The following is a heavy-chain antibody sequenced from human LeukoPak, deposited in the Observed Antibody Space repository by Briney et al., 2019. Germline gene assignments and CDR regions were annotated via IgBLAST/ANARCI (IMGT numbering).Heavy chain of an antibody. CDR3: ARDSAPRDYYYYGMDV. CDR2: ISYDGGNK. D-gene: IGHD6-6*01. J-gene: IGHJ6*02. V-gene: IGHV3-30-3*01. CDR1: GFTFSSYA. Sequence: PGGSLRLSCAASGFTFSSYAMHWVRQAPGKGLEWVAVISYDGGNKYYADSVKGRFTISRDNSKNTLYLQMNSPRAEDTAVYYCARDSAPRDYYYYGMDVWGQGTTVTVSS.